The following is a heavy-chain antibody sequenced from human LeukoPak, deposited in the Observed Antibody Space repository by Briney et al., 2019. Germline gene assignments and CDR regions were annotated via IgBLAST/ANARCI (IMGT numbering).Heavy chain of an antibody. V-gene: IGHV1-24*01. Sequence: ASVTVSCTVSGYTLTELSMHWVRQAPGKGLEWMGGFDPEDGETIYAQKFQGRVTMTEDTSTDTAYMELGSLRSEDTAVYYCATAYYYDSSGYYFFVWGQGTLVTVSS. D-gene: IGHD3-22*01. CDR1: GYTLTELS. CDR2: FDPEDGET. J-gene: IGHJ4*02. CDR3: ATAYYYDSSGYYFFV.